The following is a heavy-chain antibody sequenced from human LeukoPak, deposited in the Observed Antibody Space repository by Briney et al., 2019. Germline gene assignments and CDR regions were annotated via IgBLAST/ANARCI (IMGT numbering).Heavy chain of an antibody. J-gene: IGHJ6*02. CDR3: AKTTVTTLVNYYGMDV. D-gene: IGHD4-17*01. Sequence: GGSLRLSCAASGFKLIGYSMNWVRQAPGKGLEWVSYINSSSGTIIYADSVKGRFTISRDNAKNSLYLQMNSLRAEDTAVYYCAKTTVTTLVNYYGMDVWGQGTTVTVSS. CDR2: INSSSGTI. V-gene: IGHV3-48*04. CDR1: GFKLIGYS.